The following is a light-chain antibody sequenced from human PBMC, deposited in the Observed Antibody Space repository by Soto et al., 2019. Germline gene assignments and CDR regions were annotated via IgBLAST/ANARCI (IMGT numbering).Light chain of an antibody. CDR3: AAWDDRLSGWV. CDR1: SSNIGGNY. Sequence: QSVLTQPPSASATPGQRVTISCSGSSSNIGGNYVYWYQQIPGTAPKLLIYRNDQRPSGVPDRCSGSKSGTSASLAISGLRSEDEADYYCAAWDDRLSGWVFGGGTKLTVL. V-gene: IGLV1-47*01. J-gene: IGLJ3*02. CDR2: RND.